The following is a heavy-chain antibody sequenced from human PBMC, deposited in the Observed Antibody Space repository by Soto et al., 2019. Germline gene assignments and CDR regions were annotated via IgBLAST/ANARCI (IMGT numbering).Heavy chain of an antibody. D-gene: IGHD3-22*01. Sequence: EVQLAESGGDLVKPGGSLRLSCVVSGLKFSDAWMNWVRQAPGKGLEWVGRMKSYGSGGAVDYAAPVKGRFTISRDDPKNTLYLQMNSLKTDDTGMYFCAWDRRGYYRLASWGQGTLVTVSS. V-gene: IGHV3-15*07. CDR2: MKSYGSGGAV. J-gene: IGHJ5*01. CDR1: GLKFSDAW. CDR3: AWDRRGYYRLAS.